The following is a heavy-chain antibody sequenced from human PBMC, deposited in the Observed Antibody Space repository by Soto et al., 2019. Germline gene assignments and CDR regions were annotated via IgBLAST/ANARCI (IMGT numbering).Heavy chain of an antibody. Sequence: PGGSLRFSCAATGFTFDGHAIHWVRQAPGKGLEWVSGLSWSGFHIGYADSVRGRFTISSDNAKTSLYLHMNNLRADDTALYYCARSPRGVMVYYYGLEVGGRGTTVTVTS. V-gene: IGHV3-9*01. CDR1: GFTFDGHA. J-gene: IGHJ6*01. D-gene: IGHD3-10*01. CDR3: ARSPRGVMVYYYGLEV. CDR2: LSWSGFHI.